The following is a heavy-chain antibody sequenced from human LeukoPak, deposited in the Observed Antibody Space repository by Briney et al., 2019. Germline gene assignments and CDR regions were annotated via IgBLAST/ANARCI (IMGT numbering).Heavy chain of an antibody. Sequence: SETLSLTCTVSGDSVNSDYWSWIRQPPGKGLEWIGYIYYSGSTNYSPSLKSRVTISLDTSKNQFSLRLSSVTAANTAVYYCASFYQAYYFDYWGQGTLVTVSS. V-gene: IGHV4-59*02. D-gene: IGHD2-21*01. CDR1: GDSVNSDY. J-gene: IGHJ4*02. CDR3: ASFYQAYYFDY. CDR2: IYYSGST.